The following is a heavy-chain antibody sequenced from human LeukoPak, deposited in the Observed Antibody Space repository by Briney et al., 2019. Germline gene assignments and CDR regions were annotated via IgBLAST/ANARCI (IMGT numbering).Heavy chain of an antibody. CDR3: AKVPVGSSSYYFDY. Sequence: GGSLRLSCAASGFTFSSYGMHWVRQAPGKGLEWVAVISYDGSNKYYADSVKGRFTISRDNSKNTLYLQMNSLRAEDTAVYYCAKVPVGSSSYYFDYWGQGTLVTVSS. J-gene: IGHJ4*02. CDR1: GFTFSSYG. V-gene: IGHV3-30*18. CDR2: ISYDGSNK. D-gene: IGHD6-6*01.